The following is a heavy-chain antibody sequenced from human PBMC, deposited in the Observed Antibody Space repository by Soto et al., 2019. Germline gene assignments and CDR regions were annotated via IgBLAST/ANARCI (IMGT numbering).Heavy chain of an antibody. D-gene: IGHD5-18*01. CDR3: ARGYGSSPNMELRFGMDV. Sequence: QVYLVQSGAEVRRPGASVKVSCTAFGYILTGYSLHWVRQAPGQGLEWMWLIDPNSGATNSAERFHGRVSMTRDTSISAAYLELSSLRSDDTAVYYCARGYGSSPNMELRFGMDVWGQGTTISVSS. CDR1: GYILTGYS. CDR2: IDPNSGAT. J-gene: IGHJ6*02. V-gene: IGHV1-2*02.